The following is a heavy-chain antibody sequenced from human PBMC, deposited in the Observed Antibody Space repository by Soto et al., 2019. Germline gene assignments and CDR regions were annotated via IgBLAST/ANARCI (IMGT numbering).Heavy chain of an antibody. CDR2: ISYDGSNK. D-gene: IGHD1-1*01. V-gene: IGHV3-30*09. CDR3: ARGTTTSAFSAMDV. CDR1: GCTFSNNA. Sequence: QVQLVESGGGVVQPGRSRRLSCAASGCTFSNNAMDWVRQAPGKGLEWVAVISYDGSNKYIAESVKGRFALSRDNSKNTLFLQMNSLRAEDTAVYYCARGTTTSAFSAMDVWGQGTTVTVSS. J-gene: IGHJ6*02.